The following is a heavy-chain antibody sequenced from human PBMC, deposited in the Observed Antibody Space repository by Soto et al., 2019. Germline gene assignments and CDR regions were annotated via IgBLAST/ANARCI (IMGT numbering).Heavy chain of an antibody. CDR3: ARGCIAVTTHLCY. Sequence: ASVKVSCKASGYTFNTYGITWVRQAPGQWLEWMGWINPYNGNTKFAQKLKDRVTMTTATSTSTAYMELASLRSDDTAVYYCARGCIAVTTHLCYWGQGTLVTVSS. CDR1: GYTFNTYG. J-gene: IGHJ4*02. CDR2: INPYNGNT. D-gene: IGHD4-17*01. V-gene: IGHV1-18*01.